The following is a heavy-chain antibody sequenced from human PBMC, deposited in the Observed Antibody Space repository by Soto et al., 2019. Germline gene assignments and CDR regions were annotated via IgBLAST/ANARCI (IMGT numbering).Heavy chain of an antibody. CDR1: GFTFSSYS. CDR3: AGDPSLARYFDY. J-gene: IGHJ4*02. V-gene: IGHV3-21*01. Sequence: GGSLRLSCAASGFTFSSYSMNWVRQAPGKGLEWVSSISSSSSYIYYADSVKGRFTVSRDNAKNSLYLQMNSLRAEDTAVYYCAGDPSLARYFDYWGQGTLVTVSS. CDR2: ISSSSSYI. D-gene: IGHD6-6*01.